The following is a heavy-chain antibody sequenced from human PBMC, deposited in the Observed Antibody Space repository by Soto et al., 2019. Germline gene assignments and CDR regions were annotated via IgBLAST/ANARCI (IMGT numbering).Heavy chain of an antibody. V-gene: IGHV4-30-2*01. CDR2: IYHNGGS. D-gene: IGHD3-9*01. J-gene: IGHJ5*01. CDR3: ARGQPGLFSFDS. Sequence: QQELQESGSGLVKPSQTLSLTCGVSGGSVSSDFSSWIWIRQTSGKGLEWIGYIYHNGGSYFNPSLVSRGSISIDTSNNQFSLNLTSVTAADTAVYYCARGQPGLFSFDSWGQGILVTVSS. CDR1: GGSVSSDFSS.